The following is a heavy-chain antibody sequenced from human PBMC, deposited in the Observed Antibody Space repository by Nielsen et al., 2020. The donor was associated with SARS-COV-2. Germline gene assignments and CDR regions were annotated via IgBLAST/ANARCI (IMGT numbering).Heavy chain of an antibody. CDR1: GFTVSSNY. D-gene: IGHD6-13*01. CDR2: IYSGGST. J-gene: IGHJ4*02. V-gene: IGHV3-53*01. Sequence: GESLKISCAASGFTVSSNYMSWVRQAPGKGLEWVSVIYSGGSTYYADSVKGRFTISRDNSKNTLYLQMSSLRAEDTAVYYCARGGQLANYWGQGTLVTVSS. CDR3: ARGGQLANY.